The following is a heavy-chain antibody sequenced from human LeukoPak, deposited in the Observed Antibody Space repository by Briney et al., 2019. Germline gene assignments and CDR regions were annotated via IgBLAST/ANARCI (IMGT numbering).Heavy chain of an antibody. D-gene: IGHD3-22*01. J-gene: IGHJ4*02. CDR3: ARVDYYDSSGYIDY. CDR2: IYYSGSN. V-gene: IGHV4-59*08. Sequence: PSETLSLTCTVSGGSISSYYWSWIRQPPGKGLEWIGYIYYSGSNNYNPSLKSRVTISVDTSKNQFSLKLSSVTAADTAVYYCARVDYYDSSGYIDYWGQGALVTVSS. CDR1: GGSISSYY.